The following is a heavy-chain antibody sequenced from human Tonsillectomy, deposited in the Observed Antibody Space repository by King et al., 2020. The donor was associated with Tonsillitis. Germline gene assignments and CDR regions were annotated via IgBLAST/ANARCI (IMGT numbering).Heavy chain of an antibody. V-gene: IGHV3-33*05. D-gene: IGHD6-25*01. CDR3: ARERLYSSGWGIDY. CDR1: GFTFRNYG. CDR2: ISYDGSRK. Sequence: HVQLVESGGGVVQPGRSLRLSCAASGFTFRNYGMHWVRQAPGKGLDWVAVISYDGSRKNYADSVKGRFAISRDNSNSTVYLQVNSLRAEDTALYYCARERLYSSGWGIDYWGQGTPVTGSS. J-gene: IGHJ4*02.